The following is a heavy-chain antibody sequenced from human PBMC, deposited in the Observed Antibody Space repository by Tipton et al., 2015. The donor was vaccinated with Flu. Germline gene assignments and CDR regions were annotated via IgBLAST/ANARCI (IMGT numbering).Heavy chain of an antibody. D-gene: IGHD5-24*01. CDR1: GGSISSSNW. V-gene: IGHV4-4*02. CDR2: IYHSGST. Sequence: SLRLSCAVSGGSISSSNWWSWVRQPPGKGLEWIGEIYHSGSTNYNPSLKSRVTISVDKSKNQFSLKLSSVTAADTAVYYCARVGRWLPLDYWGQGTLVTVSS. CDR3: ARVGRWLPLDY. J-gene: IGHJ4*02.